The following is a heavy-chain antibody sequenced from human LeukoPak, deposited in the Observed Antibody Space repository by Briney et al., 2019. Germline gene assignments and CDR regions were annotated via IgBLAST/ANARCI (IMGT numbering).Heavy chain of an antibody. CDR2: ISGSGGST. CDR3: ATGADSAYYHFDY. Sequence: PGGSLRLSCAASGFTFNTYAMSWVRQAPGKGLEWVSAISGSGGSTYYADSVKGRFTISRDNSKNTLYLQMNSLRGEDTAVYYCATGADSAYYHFDYWGQGTLVTVSS. J-gene: IGHJ4*02. D-gene: IGHD4-23*01. V-gene: IGHV3-23*01. CDR1: GFTFNTYA.